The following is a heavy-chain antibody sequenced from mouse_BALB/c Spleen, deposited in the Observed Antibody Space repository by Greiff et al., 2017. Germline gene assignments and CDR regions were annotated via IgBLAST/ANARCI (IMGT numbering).Heavy chain of an antibody. Sequence: EVKVVESGGGLVQPGGSRKLSCAASGFTFSSFGMHWVRQAPEKGLEWVAYISSGSSTSYYADTVKGRFTISRDNPKNTLFLQMTSLRSEDTAMYYCARFRSLPDYAMDYWGQGTSVTVSA. J-gene: IGHJ4*01. CDR2: ISSGSSTS. CDR3: ARFRSLPDYAMDY. CDR1: GFTFSSFG. V-gene: IGHV5-17*02.